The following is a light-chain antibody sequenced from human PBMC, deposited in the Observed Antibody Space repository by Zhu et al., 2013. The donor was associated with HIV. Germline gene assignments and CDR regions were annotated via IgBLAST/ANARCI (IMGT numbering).Light chain of an antibody. J-gene: IGKJ1*01. CDR3: QQYGSSPQT. CDR1: QSVSSN. V-gene: IGKV3-20*01. Sequence: EIVMTQSPATLSVSPGERATLSCRASQSVSSNLAWYQQKPGQAPRLLIYGASSRATGIPDRFSGNGSGTDFTLTISRLEPEDFAVYYCQQYGSSPQTFGQGTKVETK. CDR2: GAS.